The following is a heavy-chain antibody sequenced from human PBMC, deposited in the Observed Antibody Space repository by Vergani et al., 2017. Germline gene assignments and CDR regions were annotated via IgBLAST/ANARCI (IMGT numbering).Heavy chain of an antibody. Sequence: QVKLQESGPGLVKPSETLSLTCTVSGASVNSYYWSWIRQPPGKGLEWMGYVSFRGDTLYDPSLKSRVTISVDTSKNQFSLKLSSVTAADTAVYYCARVVRGSYYYGMDVWGQGTTVTVSS. V-gene: IGHV4-59*02. D-gene: IGHD1-26*01. CDR3: ARVVRGSYYYGMDV. J-gene: IGHJ6*02. CDR1: GASVNSYY. CDR2: VSFRGDT.